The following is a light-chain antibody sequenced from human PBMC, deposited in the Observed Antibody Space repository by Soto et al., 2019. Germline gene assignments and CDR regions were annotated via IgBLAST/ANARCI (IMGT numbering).Light chain of an antibody. J-gene: IGKJ3*01. CDR2: GAS. CDR1: QSVSSSQ. Sequence: EIVLTQSPGTLSLSPGERATLSCRASQSVSSSQLAWYQQKPGQTPRLLIYGASRKATGITDRFSGSESETDFTFTISRLGPEDFAVYYCQQYGNSQGTFGPGTKVDIK. CDR3: QQYGNSQGT. V-gene: IGKV3-20*01.